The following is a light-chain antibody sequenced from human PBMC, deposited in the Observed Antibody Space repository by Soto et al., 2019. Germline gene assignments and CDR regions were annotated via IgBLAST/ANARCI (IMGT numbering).Light chain of an antibody. J-gene: IGKJ1*01. Sequence: EIVMTQSPATLSVSPGQRVTLSCRASQTVSSNLAWYQQKPGQAPRLLIYGASTRATGIPARFSGSGSGTEFTLTVSSLQSEDFAVYYCQQYNSWWTFGQGTKVDIK. V-gene: IGKV3-15*01. CDR1: QTVSSN. CDR2: GAS. CDR3: QQYNSWWT.